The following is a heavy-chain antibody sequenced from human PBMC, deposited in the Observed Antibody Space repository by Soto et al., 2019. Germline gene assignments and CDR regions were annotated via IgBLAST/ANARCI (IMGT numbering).Heavy chain of an antibody. J-gene: IGHJ3*02. D-gene: IGHD2-15*01. V-gene: IGHV5-51*01. Sequence: GESLKISCNGSGYSFTSYWIGWVRQMPGKGLEWMGIIYPGDSDTRYSPSFQGQVTISADKSISTAYLQWSSLKASDIAMYYCARYLVVAATRDSFDIWGQETMVTVSS. CDR1: GYSFTSYW. CDR3: ARYLVVAATRDSFDI. CDR2: IYPGDSDT.